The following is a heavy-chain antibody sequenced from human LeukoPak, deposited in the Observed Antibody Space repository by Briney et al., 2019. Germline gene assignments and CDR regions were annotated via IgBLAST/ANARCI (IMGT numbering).Heavy chain of an antibody. Sequence: GASVKVSCKASGYTFTGYHMHWVRQAPGQGLEWMGWINPNSGGTNYAQKFQGRVTMTRDTSISTAYMELSRLRSDDTAVYYCARDPVLGIAATRRFDYWGQGTLVTVSS. D-gene: IGHD6-13*01. CDR3: ARDPVLGIAATRRFDY. V-gene: IGHV1-2*02. CDR2: INPNSGGT. J-gene: IGHJ4*02. CDR1: GYTFTGYH.